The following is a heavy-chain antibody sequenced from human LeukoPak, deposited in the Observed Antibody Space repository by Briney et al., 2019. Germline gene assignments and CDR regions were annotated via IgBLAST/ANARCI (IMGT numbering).Heavy chain of an antibody. Sequence: PSETLSLTCTVSGGSISSYYWSWIRQPPGKGLEWIGYIYYSGSTNYNPSLKSRVTISVDTSKNQFSLKLSSVTAADTAEYYCARVFFWFDPWGQGTLVTVSS. V-gene: IGHV4-59*01. CDR2: IYYSGST. D-gene: IGHD2/OR15-2a*01. CDR3: ARVFFWFDP. J-gene: IGHJ5*02. CDR1: GGSISSYY.